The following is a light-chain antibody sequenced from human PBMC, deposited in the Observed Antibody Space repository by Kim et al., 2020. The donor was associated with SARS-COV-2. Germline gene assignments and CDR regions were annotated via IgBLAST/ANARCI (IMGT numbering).Light chain of an antibody. Sequence: QDGTISCSGSSSSIGSNFVYWYQQFSGTAPQLLIFRDNQRPSGVPDRFSASKSGTSASLAISGLRSEDEADYYCATWDGSLSGPVFGGGTQLTVL. J-gene: IGLJ7*01. CDR3: ATWDGSLSGPV. V-gene: IGLV1-47*01. CDR1: SSSIGSNF. CDR2: RDN.